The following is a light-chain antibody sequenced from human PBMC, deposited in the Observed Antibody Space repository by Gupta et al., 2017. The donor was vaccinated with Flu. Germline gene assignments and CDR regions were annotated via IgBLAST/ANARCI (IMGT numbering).Light chain of an antibody. CDR2: TVI. V-gene: IGLV2-14*03. CDR1: ISDIDNYNS. J-gene: IGLJ1*01. Sequence: SITISCTGVISDIDNYNSVSWFQQHPGKAPKLIIYTVISRPSGFSNRFSGSKSGNTASLTISGLQAEDEADYYCSSYTSHNTYVFGTVTKVTVL. CDR3: SSYTSHNTYV.